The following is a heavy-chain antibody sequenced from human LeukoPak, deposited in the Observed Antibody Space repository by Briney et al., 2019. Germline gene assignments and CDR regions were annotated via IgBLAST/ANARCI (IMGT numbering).Heavy chain of an antibody. V-gene: IGHV4-34*01. D-gene: IGHD6-13*01. CDR3: ARDEGIAAAGLDY. CDR2: INHSGST. J-gene: IGHJ4*02. CDR1: GGSFSGYY. Sequence: SETLSLTCAVYGGSFSGYYWSWIRQPPGKGLEWIGEINHSGSTNYNPSLKSRVTISVDTSKNQFSLKLSSVTAADTAVYYCARDEGIAAAGLDYWGQGTLVTVSS.